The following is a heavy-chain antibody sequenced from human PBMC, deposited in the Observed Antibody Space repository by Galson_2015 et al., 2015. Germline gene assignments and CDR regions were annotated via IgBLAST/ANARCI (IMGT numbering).Heavy chain of an antibody. J-gene: IGHJ3*02. Sequence: SLRLSCAASGFTFSSYAMSWVRQAPGKGLEWVSVISGSGNITYYADSVKGRFTISRDNSKNTLYLQMNSLRAEDTAVYYCEKDNPTNDWYRGPLDIWGQGTMVTVSS. D-gene: IGHD1-26*01. V-gene: IGHV3-23*01. CDR3: EKDNPTNDWYRGPLDI. CDR1: GFTFSSYA. CDR2: ISGSGNIT.